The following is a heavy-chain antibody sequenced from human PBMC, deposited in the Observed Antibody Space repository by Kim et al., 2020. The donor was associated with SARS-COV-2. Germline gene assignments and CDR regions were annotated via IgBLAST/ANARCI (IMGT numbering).Heavy chain of an antibody. CDR3: ARHPGLGSGGYHFDS. V-gene: IGHV4-39*01. Sequence: SETLSLTCTVSGGSIGSTSYYWGWIRQPPEKGLEWIGSIFYSGSPYYNPSLQSRVTMSVDTSKNQFFLKLSSLTDADTAVYYCARHPGLGSGGYHFDSWGQGTLVTVSS. J-gene: IGHJ5*01. CDR1: GGSIGSTSYY. CDR2: IFYSGSP. D-gene: IGHD3-10*01.